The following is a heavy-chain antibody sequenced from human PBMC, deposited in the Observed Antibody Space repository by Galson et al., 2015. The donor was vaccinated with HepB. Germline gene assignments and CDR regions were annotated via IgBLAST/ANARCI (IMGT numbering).Heavy chain of an antibody. D-gene: IGHD3-3*01. CDR1: GFTFSNAW. J-gene: IGHJ6*02. CDR3: ASRDYDFWSGYLYYGMDV. Sequence: SLRLSCAASGFTFSNAWMSWVRQAPGKGLEWVANIKQDGSEKYYVDSVKGRFTISRDNAKNSLYLQMNSLRAEDTAVYYCASRDYDFWSGYLYYGMDVWGQGTTVTVSS. CDR2: IKQDGSEK. V-gene: IGHV3-7*03.